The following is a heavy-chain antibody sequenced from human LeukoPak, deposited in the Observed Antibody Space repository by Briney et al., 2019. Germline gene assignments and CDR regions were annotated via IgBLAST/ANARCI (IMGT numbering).Heavy chain of an antibody. CDR1: GESINPYY. CDR2: IYKSGTT. V-gene: IGHV4-4*07. D-gene: IGHD3/OR15-3a*01. Sequence: SETLSLTCTVSGESINPYYWNWIRQSAGKGLEWIGHIYKSGTTNFNPSLTSRVTMSLDTSRNQFSLKLRSVTAADTAVYFCARSFLDHMDVWGKGTTVTVSS. CDR3: ARSFLDHMDV. J-gene: IGHJ6*04.